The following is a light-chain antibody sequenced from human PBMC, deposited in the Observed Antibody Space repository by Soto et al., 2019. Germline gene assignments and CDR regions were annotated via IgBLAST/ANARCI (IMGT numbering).Light chain of an antibody. CDR1: QTISSW. Sequence: DIQMTQSPSTLSGSVGDRVTITCRASQTISSWLAWYQQKPGKAHKLLIYTASTLKSGVPSRFSGSGSRTEFTLTISSLQPDDFATYYCQHYNSYSEAFGQGPKVELK. CDR3: QHYNSYSEA. V-gene: IGKV1-5*03. CDR2: TAS. J-gene: IGKJ1*01.